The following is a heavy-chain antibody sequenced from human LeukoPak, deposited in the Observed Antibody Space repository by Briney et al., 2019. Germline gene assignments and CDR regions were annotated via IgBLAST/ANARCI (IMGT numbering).Heavy chain of an antibody. CDR2: ISSSGSTI. CDR3: ARRLRRNYFDY. Sequence: LSLTCAVYGGSFSGYYWSWIRQPPGKGLEWVSYISSSGSTIYYADSVKGRFTISRDNAKNSLYLQMNSLRAEDTAVYYCARRLRRNYFDYWGQGTLVTVSS. D-gene: IGHD4-17*01. V-gene: IGHV3-11*04. J-gene: IGHJ4*02. CDR1: GGSFSGYY.